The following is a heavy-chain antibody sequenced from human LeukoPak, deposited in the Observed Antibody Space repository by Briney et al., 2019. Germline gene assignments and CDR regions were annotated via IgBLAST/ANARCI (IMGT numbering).Heavy chain of an antibody. Sequence: GGSLRLSCAASGFTFSSYWMSWVRQAPGKGLEWVANIKQDGSEKYYVDSVKGRFTIFRDNAKNSLYLQMNSLRAEDTAVYYCARDRYSSSWYYFDYWGQGTLVTVSS. V-gene: IGHV3-7*01. J-gene: IGHJ4*02. CDR3: ARDRYSSSWYYFDY. CDR1: GFTFSSYW. D-gene: IGHD6-13*01. CDR2: IKQDGSEK.